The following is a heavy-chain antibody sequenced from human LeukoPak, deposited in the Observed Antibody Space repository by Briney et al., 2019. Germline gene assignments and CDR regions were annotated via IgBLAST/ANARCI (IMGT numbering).Heavy chain of an antibody. CDR1: GDSISSNNW. CDR2: VWHDGFT. D-gene: IGHD7-27*01. V-gene: IGHV4-4*02. Sequence: PSETLSLTCGVSGDSISSNNWWTWVRQPPGEGLEWIGDVWHDGFTYYNPSLQSRVTISVDLSNNQFSLTMTSVTAADTAVYYCANPWGPGWYFDLWSRGTLVTVSS. J-gene: IGHJ2*01. CDR3: ANPWGPGWYFDL.